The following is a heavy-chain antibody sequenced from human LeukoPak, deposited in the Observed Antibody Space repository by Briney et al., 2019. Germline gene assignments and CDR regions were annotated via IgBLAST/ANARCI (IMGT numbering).Heavy chain of an antibody. V-gene: IGHV3-30*02. CDR2: IRYDGSNK. D-gene: IGHD3-3*01. Sequence: GGSLRLTCAASGFTFSSYGMHWVRQAPGKGLEWVAFIRYDGSNKYYADSVKGRFTISRDNSKNTLYLQMNSLRAEDTAVYYCAKDLGFWVYMDVWGKGTTVTVSS. CDR1: GFTFSSYG. J-gene: IGHJ6*03. CDR3: AKDLGFWVYMDV.